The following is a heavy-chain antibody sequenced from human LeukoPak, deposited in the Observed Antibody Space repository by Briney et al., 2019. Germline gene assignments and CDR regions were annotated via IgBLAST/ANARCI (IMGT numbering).Heavy chain of an antibody. CDR2: IYHSGST. CDR3: ARVYGSGSYHHAFDI. D-gene: IGHD3-10*01. V-gene: IGHV4-39*07. CDR1: GGSISSSNYY. J-gene: IGHJ3*02. Sequence: SETLSLTCTVSGGSISSSNYYWGWIRQPPGKGLEWIGSIYHSGSTYYNPSLKSRVTISVDTSKNQFSLKLSSVTAADTAVYYCARVYGSGSYHHAFDIWGQGTMVTVSS.